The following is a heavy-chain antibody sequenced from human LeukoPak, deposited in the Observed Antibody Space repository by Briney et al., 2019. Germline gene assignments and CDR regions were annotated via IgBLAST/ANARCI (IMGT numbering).Heavy chain of an antibody. Sequence: SETLSLTCTVSGGSINTYYWSWIRQPPGKGLEWIGYIHYSGSTNYNPSLRSRVTISLDTPKNQFSLKLTSVTAADAAVYYCTRVQRSYFRAVDGWGPGTLVSVSS. D-gene: IGHD1-26*01. J-gene: IGHJ4*02. V-gene: IGHV4-59*01. CDR1: GGSINTYY. CDR2: IHYSGST. CDR3: TRVQRSYFRAVDG.